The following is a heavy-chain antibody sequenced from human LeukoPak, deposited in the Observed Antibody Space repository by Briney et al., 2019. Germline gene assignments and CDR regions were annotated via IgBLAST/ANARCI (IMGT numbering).Heavy chain of an antibody. V-gene: IGHV3-23*01. CDR1: GFTFSSYA. CDR2: ISGSGGST. D-gene: IGHD2-15*01. J-gene: IGHJ4*02. Sequence: GGSLRLSCAASGFTFSSYAMSWFRQAPGKGLEWVSAISGSGGSTYYADSVKGRFTIPRDNSKNTLYLQMNSLRAEDTAVYYCAKARCSGSSCYFSSLDYWGQGTLVTVSS. CDR3: AKARCSGSSCYFSSLDY.